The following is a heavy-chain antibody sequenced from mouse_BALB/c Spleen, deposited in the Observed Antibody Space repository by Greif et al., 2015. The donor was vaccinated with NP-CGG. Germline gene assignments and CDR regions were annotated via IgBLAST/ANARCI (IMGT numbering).Heavy chain of an antibody. J-gene: IGHJ2*01. CDR3: ARRGYFDY. Sequence: VQLQQSGPGLVKPSQSLSLTCSVTGYSITSGYYWNWIRQFPGNKLEWMGYISYDGSNNYNPSLQNRISITRDTSKNQFFLKLNSVTTEDTATYYCARRGYFDYWGQGTTLTVSS. CDR2: ISYDGSN. V-gene: IGHV3-6*02. CDR1: GYSITSGYY.